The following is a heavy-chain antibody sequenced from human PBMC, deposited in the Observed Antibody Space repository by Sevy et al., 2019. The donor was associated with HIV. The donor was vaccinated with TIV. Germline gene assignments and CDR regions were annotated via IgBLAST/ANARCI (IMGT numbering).Heavy chain of an antibody. CDR3: ARTYCSGGTCYYHNWFDP. V-gene: IGHV1-2*02. CDR2: IRPNSGDT. J-gene: IGHJ5*02. CDR1: GYTFSGYY. Sequence: ASVKVSCKASGYTFSGYYIQWVRQVPGQGLEYMGWIRPNSGDTHYAQKFQGRVTMTKNTSISTAYLELSRLKSDDTAVYYCARTYCSGGTCYYHNWFDPWGQGTLVTVSS. D-gene: IGHD2-15*01.